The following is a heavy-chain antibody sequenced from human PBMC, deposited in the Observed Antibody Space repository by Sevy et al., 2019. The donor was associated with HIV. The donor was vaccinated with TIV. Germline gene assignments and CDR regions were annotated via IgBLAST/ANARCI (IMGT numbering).Heavy chain of an antibody. CDR2: ISWNSRNI. Sequence: GGSLRLSCAASGFPFNDHAMHWVRLVPGKGLEWVSGISWNSRNIGYADSVKGRFTIFSDNTRHSVYLEMHSPRPEDTALYYCAKDINRGCDGVNCYSYYYYFYGLDVWGQGTTVTVSS. CDR3: AKDINRGCDGVNCYSYYYYFYGLDV. D-gene: IGHD2-21*01. V-gene: IGHV3-9*01. J-gene: IGHJ6*02. CDR1: GFPFNDHA.